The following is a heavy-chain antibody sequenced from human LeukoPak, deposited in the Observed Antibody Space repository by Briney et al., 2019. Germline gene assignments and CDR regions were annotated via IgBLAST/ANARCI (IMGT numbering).Heavy chain of an antibody. CDR1: GGSFSGYY. CDR3: ARGRGILWFGELRARFDP. V-gene: IGHV4-34*01. J-gene: IGHJ5*02. CDR2: INHSGCT. D-gene: IGHD3-10*01. Sequence: PSETLSLTCAVYGGSFSGYYWSWIRQPPGKGLEWIGEINHSGCTNYNPSLKSRVTISVDTSKNQFSLKLSSVTAADTAVYYCARGRGILWFGELRARFDPWGQGTLVTVSS.